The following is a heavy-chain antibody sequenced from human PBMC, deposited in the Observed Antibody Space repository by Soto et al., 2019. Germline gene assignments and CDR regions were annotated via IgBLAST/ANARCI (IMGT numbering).Heavy chain of an antibody. J-gene: IGHJ6*02. D-gene: IGHD4-17*01. CDR2: ISYDGSNK. CDR3: AKDEMGYGDYGPYDYYGMDV. V-gene: IGHV3-30*18. CDR1: GFTFSCYG. Sequence: PGGALRLSCAASGFTFSCYGMHWVRQAPGKGLEWVAVISYDGSNKYYADSVKGRFTISRDNSKNTLYLQMNSLRAEDTAVYYCAKDEMGYGDYGPYDYYGMDVWGQGTTVTVSS.